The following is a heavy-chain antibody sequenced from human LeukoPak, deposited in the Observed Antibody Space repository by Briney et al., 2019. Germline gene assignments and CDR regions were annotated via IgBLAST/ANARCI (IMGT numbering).Heavy chain of an antibody. J-gene: IGHJ4*02. V-gene: IGHV4-39*01. CDR3: ARQYSSGCTFGY. Sequence: WIRQPPGKGLEWIGSIYYSGSTYYNPSVKSRVTISVDTSKNQFSLKLRSVTAADTAVYYCARQYSSGCTFGYWGQGTLVTVSS. CDR2: IYYSGST. D-gene: IGHD6-19*01.